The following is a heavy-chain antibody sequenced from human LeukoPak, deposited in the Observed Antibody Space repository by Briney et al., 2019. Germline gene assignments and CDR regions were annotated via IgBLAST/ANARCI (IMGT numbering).Heavy chain of an antibody. CDR2: IRYDGSNK. CDR3: AKDNDYYDSSGYYTVNKHFDY. CDR1: GFTFSNYG. V-gene: IGHV3-30*02. J-gene: IGHJ4*02. Sequence: PGGSLRLSCGASGFTFSNYGMHWVRQAPGKGLEWVAFIRYDGSNKYYADSVKGRFTISRDNSKNTLYLQMNSLRAEDTAVYYCAKDNDYYDSSGYYTVNKHFDYWGQGTLVTVSS. D-gene: IGHD3-22*01.